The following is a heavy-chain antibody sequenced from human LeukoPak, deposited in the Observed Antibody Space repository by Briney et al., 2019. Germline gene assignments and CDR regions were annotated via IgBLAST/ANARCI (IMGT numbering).Heavy chain of an antibody. V-gene: IGHV3-30*18. J-gene: IGHJ4*02. Sequence: GGSLRLSCAASGFTFSSYGMHWVRQAPGKGLEWVAVISYDGSNKYYADSVKGRFTISRDNSKNTLYLQMNSLRAEDTAVYYCAKDSSGWFDYWGQGTLVTVSS. CDR2: ISYDGSNK. CDR1: GFTFSSYG. D-gene: IGHD6-19*01. CDR3: AKDSSGWFDY.